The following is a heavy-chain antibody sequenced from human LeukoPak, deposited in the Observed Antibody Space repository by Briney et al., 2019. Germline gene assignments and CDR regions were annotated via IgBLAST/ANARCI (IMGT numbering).Heavy chain of an antibody. CDR3: ARVGSSYNWFDP. J-gene: IGHJ5*02. Sequence: ASVKVSCKASGHTFTSYDINWVRQATGQGLEWMGWMNPNSGNTGYAQKFQGRVTMTRNTSISTAYMELSSLRSEDTAVYYCARVGSSYNWFDPWGQGTLVTVSS. V-gene: IGHV1-8*01. CDR1: GHTFTSYD. CDR2: MNPNSGNT. D-gene: IGHD6-13*01.